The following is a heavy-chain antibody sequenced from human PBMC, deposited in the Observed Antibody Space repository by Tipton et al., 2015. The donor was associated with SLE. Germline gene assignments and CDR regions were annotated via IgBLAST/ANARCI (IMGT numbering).Heavy chain of an antibody. J-gene: IGHJ4*02. CDR3: ARGRSSSSFDY. D-gene: IGHD6-6*01. V-gene: IGHV4-34*01. CDR2: VNHRGST. CDR1: GGSFSGYY. Sequence: TLSLTCAVYGGSFSGYYWGWIRQPPGKGLEYIGEVNHRGSTNYNPSLKSRVTISVDTSKNQFSLKLSSVTAADTAVYYCARGRSSSSFDYWGQGTLVTVSS.